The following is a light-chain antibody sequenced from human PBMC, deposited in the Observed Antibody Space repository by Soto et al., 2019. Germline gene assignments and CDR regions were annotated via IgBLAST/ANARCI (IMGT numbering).Light chain of an antibody. Sequence: IVMTQSPDTRPVSLVERATLSCRASQSISTNLAWYQHKPGQAPRLLIYGASTRATGIPARFSGSGSGTEFTLTISSLQSEDFAVYYCQQYNNWPRTFGQGTKVDIK. CDR1: QSISTN. J-gene: IGKJ1*01. CDR2: GAS. V-gene: IGKV3-15*01. CDR3: QQYNNWPRT.